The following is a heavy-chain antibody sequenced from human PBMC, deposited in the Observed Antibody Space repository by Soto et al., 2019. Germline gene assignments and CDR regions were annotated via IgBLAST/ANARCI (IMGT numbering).Heavy chain of an antibody. CDR1: GGSISSGSFY. Sequence: PSETLSLTSTVSGGSISSGSFYWSWRGQPTGKGVEWIGYINYSGTTNYTPSLKSRVTISVDMSRNQFSLKLSSVTAADTAVYYCARRLFGGASDYWGQGTLVTV. CDR3: ARRLFGGASDY. CDR2: INYSGTT. D-gene: IGHD3-10*01. V-gene: IGHV4-61*01. J-gene: IGHJ4*02.